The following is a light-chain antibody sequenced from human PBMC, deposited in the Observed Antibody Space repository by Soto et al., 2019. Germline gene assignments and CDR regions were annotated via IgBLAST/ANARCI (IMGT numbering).Light chain of an antibody. CDR1: QRVNRNY. CDR2: GVF. CDR3: KHYDSPHRT. Sequence: ETVLTQSPGTVYLSPGERATLYCRTSQRVNRNYLAWYQQKPGQAPRLRNYGVFNRATGIPDRFSGSGSGTDFTLTISGLEPEDSAVYNCKHYDSPHRTFSQGTKLAIK. V-gene: IGKV3-20*01. J-gene: IGKJ2*01.